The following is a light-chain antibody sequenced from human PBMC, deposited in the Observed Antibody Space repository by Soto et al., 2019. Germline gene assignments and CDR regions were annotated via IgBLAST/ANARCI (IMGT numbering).Light chain of an antibody. CDR2: ETS. V-gene: IGKV3-20*01. CDR3: QQYGSSPPVT. CDR1: QSVSSGY. Sequence: EIVLTQSPGTLSLSPGERATLSCRASQSVSSGYLAWYQQKPGQPPRVLIYETSSRATGIPDRFSGSGSGTDFTLTISSLEPEDFAVYYCQQYGSSPPVTFGPGTTVDIK. J-gene: IGKJ3*01.